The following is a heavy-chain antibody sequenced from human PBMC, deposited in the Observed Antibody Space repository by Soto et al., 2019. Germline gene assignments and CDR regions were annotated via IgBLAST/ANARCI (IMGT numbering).Heavy chain of an antibody. CDR3: ARRYSSSFDY. V-gene: IGHV4-59*08. CDR2: VFYSGST. D-gene: IGHD6-13*01. Sequence: QVQLQESGPGLVKPSETLSLTCTVSGGSISSYYWSWIRQPPGKGLEWIGYVFYSGSTNYNPSLXSXAXIXXDASKNQFSLTLNSVTAADTAVYYCARRYSSSFDYWGQGTLVTVSS. CDR1: GGSISSYY. J-gene: IGHJ4*02.